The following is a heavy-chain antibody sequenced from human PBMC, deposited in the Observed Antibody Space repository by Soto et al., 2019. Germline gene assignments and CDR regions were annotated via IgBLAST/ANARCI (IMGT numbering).Heavy chain of an antibody. CDR1: GGSIGSGGYY. CDR3: ARSPEATVTAFDY. CDR2: IYYSGST. Sequence: QVQLQESGPGLVKPSQTLSLTCTVSGGSIGSGGYYWSWIRQHPGKGLEWIGYIYYSGSTYYTPSLKSRVSISVYTSKNHCCLKLSSVSAAETAVYYCARSPEATVTAFDYWGQGTLVTVSS. D-gene: IGHD4-17*01. V-gene: IGHV4-31*03. J-gene: IGHJ4*02.